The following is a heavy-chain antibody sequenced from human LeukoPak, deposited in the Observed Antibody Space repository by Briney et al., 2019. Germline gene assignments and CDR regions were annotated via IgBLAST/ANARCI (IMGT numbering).Heavy chain of an antibody. Sequence: GGSLRLSCAASGFSFSSYTMNWVRQAPGKGLEWVSSISSSSSYIYHADSVKGRFTISRDNAKNSLYLQMNSLRAEDTAVYYCAREGGYDFWSGPGMDVWGQGTTVTVSS. D-gene: IGHD3-3*01. CDR3: AREGGYDFWSGPGMDV. J-gene: IGHJ6*02. CDR2: ISSSSSYI. CDR1: GFSFSSYT. V-gene: IGHV3-21*01.